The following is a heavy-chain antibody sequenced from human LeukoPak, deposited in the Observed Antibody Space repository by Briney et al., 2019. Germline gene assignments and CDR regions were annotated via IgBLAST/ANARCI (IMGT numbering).Heavy chain of an antibody. CDR3: AKGGGYCSTSQCYGIHEFDR. V-gene: IGHV3-7*03. CDR1: GFTFSDSW. J-gene: IGHJ4*02. CDR2: IKEDGGEK. D-gene: IGHD2-2*01. Sequence: GGSLRLSCAATGFTFSDSWMSWVRQAPGKGLEWVANIKEDGGEKYYVNSVKGRFTISRDNFKNSLYLQMNSLRAVDTAVYYCAKGGGYCSTSQCYGIHEFDRWGQGTLATVSS.